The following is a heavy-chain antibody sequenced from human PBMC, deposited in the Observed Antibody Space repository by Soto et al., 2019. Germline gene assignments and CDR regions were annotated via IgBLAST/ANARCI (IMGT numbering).Heavy chain of an antibody. CDR2: IKQDGSEK. J-gene: IGHJ4*02. V-gene: IGHV3-7*03. CDR3: ARGLAPRYYYFDY. D-gene: IGHD3-10*01. CDR1: GFTFSSYW. Sequence: GGSLRLSCAASGFTFSSYWMSWVRQAPGKGLEWVANIKQDGSEKYYVDSVKGRFTISRDNAKNSLYLQMNSLRAEDTAVYYCARGLAPRYYYFDYWGQGTLVTVSS.